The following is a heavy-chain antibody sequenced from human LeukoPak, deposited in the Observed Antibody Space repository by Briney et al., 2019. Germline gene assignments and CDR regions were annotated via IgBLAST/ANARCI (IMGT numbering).Heavy chain of an antibody. Sequence: GGSLRLSCAASGFTFDDYAMHWARQAPGKGLEWVSGISWNSGSIGYADSVKGRFTISRDNAKNSLYLQMNSLRAEDTALYYCAKALKVPAEYYFDYWGQGTLVTVSS. CDR3: AKALKVPAEYYFDY. D-gene: IGHD2-2*01. CDR1: GFTFDDYA. V-gene: IGHV3-9*01. J-gene: IGHJ4*02. CDR2: ISWNSGSI.